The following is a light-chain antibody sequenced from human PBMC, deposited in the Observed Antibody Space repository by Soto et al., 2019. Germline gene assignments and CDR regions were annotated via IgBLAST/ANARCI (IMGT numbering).Light chain of an antibody. CDR1: QSVSSK. J-gene: IGKJ1*01. CDR3: QQYNGWPWT. Sequence: EIVMTQSPATLSVSPGERATLSCRASQSVSSKLARYQQKPGQAPRLLIYGASTRATGIPARFSGSGSGTEFTLTISSLQSEDFAVYYCQQYNGWPWTFGQGTKVEIK. V-gene: IGKV3D-15*01. CDR2: GAS.